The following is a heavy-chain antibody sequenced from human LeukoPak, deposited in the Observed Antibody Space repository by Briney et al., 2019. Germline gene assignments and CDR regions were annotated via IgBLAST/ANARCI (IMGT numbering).Heavy chain of an antibody. CDR2: ISYDGSNK. CDR1: GFTFSSYA. V-gene: IGHV3-30-3*01. Sequence: GGSLRLSCAASGFTFSSYAMHWVRQAPGKGLEWVAVISYDGSNKYYADSVKGRFTISRDNSKNTLYLQMNSLRAEDTAVYYCARVEISGGYYDSSGYLDYWGQGTLVTVSS. CDR3: ARVEISGGYYDSSGYLDY. D-gene: IGHD3-22*01. J-gene: IGHJ4*02.